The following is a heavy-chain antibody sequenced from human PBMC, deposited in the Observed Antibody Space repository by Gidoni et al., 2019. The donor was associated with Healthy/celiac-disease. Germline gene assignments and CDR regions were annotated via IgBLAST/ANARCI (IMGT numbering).Heavy chain of an antibody. CDR2: IRSKAYGGTT. Sequence: EVQLVASGGGLVKLGRSLRLSCTASGFTFGDYAMSWFRQAPGKGMEWVGFIRSKAYGGTTEDAASVKGRFTISRDDSKSNAYLQRNSLKTEDTAGYYCTRGGKDYFDYWGQGTLVTVSS. CDR3: TRGGKDYFDY. V-gene: IGHV3-49*05. J-gene: IGHJ4*02. CDR1: GFTFGDYA.